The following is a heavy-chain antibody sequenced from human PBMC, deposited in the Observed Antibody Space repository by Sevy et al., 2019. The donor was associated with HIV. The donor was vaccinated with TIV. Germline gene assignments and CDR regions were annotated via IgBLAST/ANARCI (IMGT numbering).Heavy chain of an antibody. CDR2: IIPIFGTA. V-gene: IGHV1-69*13. CDR1: GDTFSSYA. D-gene: IGHD6-13*01. Sequence: ASVKVSCKASGDTFSSYAISWVRQAPGQGLEWMGGIIPIFGTANYAQKFQGRVTITADESTSTAYMELSSLRSEDTAVYYCARGGVSSSWRGYYYGMDVWGQGTTVTVSS. CDR3: ARGGVSSSWRGYYYGMDV. J-gene: IGHJ6*02.